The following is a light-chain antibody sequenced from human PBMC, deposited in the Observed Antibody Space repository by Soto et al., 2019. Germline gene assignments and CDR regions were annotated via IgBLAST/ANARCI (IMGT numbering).Light chain of an antibody. J-gene: IGKJ1*01. Sequence: EIQMTQSPSSLSVSVGDRVTITCQASRDIRDFLNWYQQKPGKAPKLLIYATSSLQSGVPSRFSGSGSGTDFSLTISSLEPEDFATYYCQQSYSTPRTFGQGTKVDIK. V-gene: IGKV1-39*01. CDR1: RDIRDF. CDR3: QQSYSTPRT. CDR2: ATS.